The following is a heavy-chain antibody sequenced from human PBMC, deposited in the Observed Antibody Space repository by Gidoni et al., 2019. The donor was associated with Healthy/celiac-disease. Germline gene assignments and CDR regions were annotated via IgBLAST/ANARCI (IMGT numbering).Heavy chain of an antibody. CDR3: ARLRVDCSSTSCYRGDAFDI. V-gene: IGHV4-34*01. J-gene: IGHJ3*02. D-gene: IGHD2-2*02. CDR2: INHSGST. Sequence: QVQLQQWGAGLLKPSETLSLTCAVYGGSFSGYYWSWIRQPPGKGLAWIGEINHSGSTNYNPSLKSRVTISVDTSKNQFSLKLSSVTAADTAVYYCARLRVDCSSTSCYRGDAFDIWGQGTMVTVSS. CDR1: GGSFSGYY.